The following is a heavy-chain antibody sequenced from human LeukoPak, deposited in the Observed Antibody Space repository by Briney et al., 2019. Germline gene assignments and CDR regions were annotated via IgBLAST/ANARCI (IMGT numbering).Heavy chain of an antibody. CDR3: AGERYSSGKNDY. CDR2: ISSSGSTI. J-gene: IGHJ4*02. D-gene: IGHD6-19*01. Sequence: KPGGSLRLSCAASGFTFSDYYMSWIRQAPGKGLEWVSYISSSGSTIYYADSVKGRFTISRDNAKNSLYLQMSSLRAEDTAVYYCAGERYSSGKNDYWGQGTLVTVSS. V-gene: IGHV3-11*01. CDR1: GFTFSDYY.